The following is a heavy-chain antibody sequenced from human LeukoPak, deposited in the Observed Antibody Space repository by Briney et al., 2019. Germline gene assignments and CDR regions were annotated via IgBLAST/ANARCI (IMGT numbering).Heavy chain of an antibody. D-gene: IGHD3-3*01. CDR1: GGSISSGGYY. J-gene: IGHJ6*02. CDR3: ARRDITSFSDYYGMDV. CDR2: IYYSGST. Sequence: SQTLSLTCTVSGGSISSGGYYWSWIRQHPGKGLEWIGYIYYSGSTYYNPSLKSRVTISVDTSKNQFSLKLSSVTAADTAVYYCARRDITSFSDYYGMDVWGQGTTVTVSS. V-gene: IGHV4-31*03.